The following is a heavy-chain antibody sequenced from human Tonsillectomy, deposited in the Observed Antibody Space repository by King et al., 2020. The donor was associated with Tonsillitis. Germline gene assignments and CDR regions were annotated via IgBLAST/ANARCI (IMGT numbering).Heavy chain of an antibody. J-gene: IGHJ4*02. CDR2: ISSSSSYI. CDR3: ARWYYDLWSGFGSSIDY. D-gene: IGHD3-3*01. V-gene: IGHV3-21*01. CDR1: GFTFSNYR. Sequence: VQLVESGGGLVKPGGSLRLSCAASGFTFSNYRMNWVRQAPGKGLEWVSFISSSSSYIYYADSVKGRFTISRDNAKNSMCLQMNSLRAEDTAVYYCARWYYDLWSGFGSSIDYWGQGTLVTVSS.